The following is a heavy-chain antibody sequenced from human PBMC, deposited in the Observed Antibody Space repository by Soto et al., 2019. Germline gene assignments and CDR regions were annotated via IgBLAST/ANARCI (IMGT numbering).Heavy chain of an antibody. CDR2: IYYSGST. CDR1: GGSISSYY. Sequence: QVQLQESGPGLVKPSETLSLTCTVSGGSISSYYWSWIRQPPGKGLEWIGYIYYSGSTNYNPSLKSLVTISVDTSKNQFSLKLSSVTAADTAVYYCASSIAVAGTGWFDPWGQGTLVTVSS. V-gene: IGHV4-59*01. D-gene: IGHD6-19*01. J-gene: IGHJ5*02. CDR3: ASSIAVAGTGWFDP.